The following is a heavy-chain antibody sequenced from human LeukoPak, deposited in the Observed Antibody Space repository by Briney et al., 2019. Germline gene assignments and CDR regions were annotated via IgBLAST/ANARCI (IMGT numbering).Heavy chain of an antibody. Sequence: GGSLRLSCAASGFSISIFWMHWVRQAPGKGLVWVSRINSDGSSTAYADSVKGRFTISRDNAKNTLYLQAKSLRAEDTGVYYCASGSYYGSGSYFDYWGQGTLVTVSS. J-gene: IGHJ4*02. V-gene: IGHV3-74*01. CDR3: ASGSYYGSGSYFDY. D-gene: IGHD3-10*01. CDR2: INSDGSST. CDR1: GFSISIFW.